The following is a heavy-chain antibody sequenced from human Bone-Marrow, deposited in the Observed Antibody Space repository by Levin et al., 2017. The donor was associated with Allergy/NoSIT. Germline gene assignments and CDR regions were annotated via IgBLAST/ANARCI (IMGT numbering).Heavy chain of an antibody. CDR3: AKSSGAGNSPSGFDY. J-gene: IGHJ4*02. Sequence: PGESLKISCTASGFNFRSYGMYWVRQAPGKGLEWVAGLWYDGSFQYYADSVKGRFTISRDNPKNTLYLQMNNLRAEDTAVYYCAKSSGAGNSPSGFDYWGQGALVTVSS. CDR1: GFNFRSYG. V-gene: IGHV3-33*06. CDR2: LWYDGSFQ. D-gene: IGHD4-23*01.